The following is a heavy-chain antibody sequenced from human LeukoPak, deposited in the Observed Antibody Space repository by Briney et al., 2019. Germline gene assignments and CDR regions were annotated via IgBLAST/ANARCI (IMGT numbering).Heavy chain of an antibody. CDR1: GFTFSSYW. CDR3: VREPQAEYYFDY. D-gene: IGHD1-14*01. J-gene: IGHJ4*02. V-gene: IGHV3-74*01. Sequence: GSLRLSCAASGFTFSSYWMHWVRQVPGKGLAWVSRINSDGSSTTYADSVKGRFTISRDNAKNTLYLQMNSLRVEDTAVYYCVREPQAEYYFDYWGQGTLVTVSS. CDR2: INSDGSST.